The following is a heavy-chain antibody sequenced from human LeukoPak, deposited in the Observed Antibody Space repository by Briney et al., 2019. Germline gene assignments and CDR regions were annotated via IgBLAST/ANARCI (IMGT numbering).Heavy chain of an antibody. CDR3: ASPLQVIVGATGFDY. V-gene: IGHV5-51*01. D-gene: IGHD1-26*01. CDR2: IYPSDSDT. CDR1: EYSFATYW. J-gene: IGHJ4*02. Sequence: GESLKIPCQGSEYSFATYWIAWLRQMPGKGLEWMGIIYPSDSDTRYSPSFQGQVTISADKSIKTAYLQWSSLKASDTAMYYCASPLQVIVGATGFDYWGQGTLVTVSS.